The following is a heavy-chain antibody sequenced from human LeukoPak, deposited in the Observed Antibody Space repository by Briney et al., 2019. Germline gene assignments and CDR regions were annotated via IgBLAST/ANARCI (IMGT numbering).Heavy chain of an antibody. CDR1: GDTFSSYA. J-gene: IGHJ3*02. Sequence: ASVKVSCTASGDTFSSYAISWVRQAPGQGLEWMGGIIPIFGTANYAQKFQGRVTITADESTSTAYMELSSLRSEDTAVYYCARDSGQLVVYDAFDIWGQGTMVTVSS. CDR2: IIPIFGTA. D-gene: IGHD6-13*01. CDR3: ARDSGQLVVYDAFDI. V-gene: IGHV1-69*13.